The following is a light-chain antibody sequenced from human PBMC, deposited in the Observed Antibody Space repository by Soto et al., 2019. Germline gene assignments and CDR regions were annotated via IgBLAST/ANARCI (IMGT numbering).Light chain of an antibody. Sequence: QSVLTQPASVSGSPGQSITISCTGTSSDVGSYNLVSWYQQHPGKAPRLIIYEGRKRPSGVSNRFSGSKSGNTASLTISGLQAEDEADYYCCSYANSSTSFGGGTQLTVL. CDR3: CSYANSSTS. CDR2: EGR. CDR1: SSDVGSYNL. V-gene: IGLV2-23*01. J-gene: IGLJ2*01.